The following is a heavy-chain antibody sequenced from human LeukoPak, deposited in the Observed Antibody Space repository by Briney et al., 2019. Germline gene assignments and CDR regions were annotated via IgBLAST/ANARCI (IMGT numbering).Heavy chain of an antibody. CDR1: GFTFSGSG. V-gene: IGHV3-23*01. Sequence: PGGSLRLSCAAPGFTFSGSGMSWGRQAPGKGLEWISSSGDSDGSTYYADSLKGRFTISRDNSKNTLYLQMNNLRAEDTAVYYCAKGGCRGTCNPLAYWGQGALVTVSP. D-gene: IGHD2-15*01. J-gene: IGHJ4*02. CDR3: AKGGCRGTCNPLAY. CDR2: SGDSDGST.